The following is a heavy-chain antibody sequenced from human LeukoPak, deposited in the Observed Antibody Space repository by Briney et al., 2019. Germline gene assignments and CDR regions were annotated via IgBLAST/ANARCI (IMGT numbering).Heavy chain of an antibody. J-gene: IGHJ4*02. CDR1: GYTFTGYY. Sequence: ASVKVSCKASGYTFTGYYMHWVRQAPGQGLEWMGWINPNSGGTNYAQKFQGRVTMTRDTSISTAYMELSRLRSDDTAVYYCASWDIVVVPANKRFDYWGQGTLVTVSS. D-gene: IGHD2-2*01. CDR3: ASWDIVVVPANKRFDY. CDR2: INPNSGGT. V-gene: IGHV1-2*02.